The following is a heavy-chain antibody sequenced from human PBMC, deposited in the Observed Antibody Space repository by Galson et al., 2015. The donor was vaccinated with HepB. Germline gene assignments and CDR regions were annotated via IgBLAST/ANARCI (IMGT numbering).Heavy chain of an antibody. CDR2: ISYDGSNK. J-gene: IGHJ4*02. V-gene: IGHV3-30*04. Sequence: SLRLSCAASGFTFSSYAMHWVRQAPGKGLEWVAVISYDGSNKYYADSVKGRFTISRDNSKNTLYLQMNSLRAEDTAVYYCARDRRAVAGTRISYFDYWGQGTLVTVSS. D-gene: IGHD6-19*01. CDR1: GFTFSSYA. CDR3: ARDRRAVAGTRISYFDY.